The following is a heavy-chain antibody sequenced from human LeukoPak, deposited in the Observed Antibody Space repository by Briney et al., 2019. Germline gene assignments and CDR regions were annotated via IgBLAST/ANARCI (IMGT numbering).Heavy chain of an antibody. Sequence: ASVKVSCKASGYTFTSYGISWVRQAPGQGLEWMGWISAYNGNTNYAQKLQGRVTMTTDTSTSTAYMELRSLRSDDTAVYYCARTSHCSSTSCHSSWFDPWGQGTLVTVSS. CDR2: ISAYNGNT. V-gene: IGHV1-18*01. J-gene: IGHJ5*02. CDR3: ARTSHCSSTSCHSSWFDP. CDR1: GYTFTSYG. D-gene: IGHD2-2*01.